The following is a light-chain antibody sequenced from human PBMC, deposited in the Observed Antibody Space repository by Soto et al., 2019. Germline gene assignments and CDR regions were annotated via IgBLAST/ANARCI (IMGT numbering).Light chain of an antibody. V-gene: IGKV4-1*01. CDR2: WAS. CDR1: QSILYNSNNKNY. CDR3: QQYYTTPST. J-gene: IGKJ1*01. Sequence: DIVMTQSPDSVAVSLGERATINCKSSQSILYNSNNKNYLAWYQQKPGQPPKLLIYWASTRHSRVPDRFSGSGSGTDFTLTISNLQAEDVAVYSCQQYYTTPSTFGQGTKVEIK.